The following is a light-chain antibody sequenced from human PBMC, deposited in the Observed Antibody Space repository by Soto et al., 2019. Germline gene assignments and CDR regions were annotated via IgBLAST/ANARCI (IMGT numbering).Light chain of an antibody. V-gene: IGKV1-39*01. J-gene: IGKJ2*03. Sequence: DIQMTQSPSSVSAAIGYTVTITFRSSQDINVYLNWYQQKSGEVPKLLIYSASTLHSGVPSRFTGSGSDTDFTLTITSLQHEDFATYYCQHGYVAPYSFGQGTKVDI. CDR2: SAS. CDR3: QHGYVAPYS. CDR1: QDINVY.